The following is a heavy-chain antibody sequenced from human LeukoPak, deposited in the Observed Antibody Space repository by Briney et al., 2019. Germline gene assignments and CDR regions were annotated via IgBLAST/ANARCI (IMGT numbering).Heavy chain of an antibody. V-gene: IGHV4-59*12. CDR3: ARDRPAGLIDY. J-gene: IGHJ4*02. Sequence: SETLSLTCTVSGGSISGYYWSWIWQPPGKGLGWIGYIYYSGSTYYNPSLKRRVTISVDTSKNQFSLKLSSVTAADTAVYYCARDRPAGLIDYWGQGTLVTVSS. CDR1: GGSISGYY. D-gene: IGHD1-14*01. CDR2: IYYSGST.